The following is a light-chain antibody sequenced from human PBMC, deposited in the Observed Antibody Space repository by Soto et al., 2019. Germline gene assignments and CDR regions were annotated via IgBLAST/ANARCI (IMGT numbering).Light chain of an antibody. CDR3: QQYNNWPPYT. J-gene: IGKJ2*01. CDR2: GAS. CDR1: QSVTTY. Sequence: ETVMTQSPATLSVSPGERATLSCRASQSVTTYLAWYQQKPGQAPRLLIYGASTRATGIPARFSGSGSGTDFTLTISRLQSEDFAVYYCQQYNNWPPYTFGQGTKVDIK. V-gene: IGKV3-15*01.